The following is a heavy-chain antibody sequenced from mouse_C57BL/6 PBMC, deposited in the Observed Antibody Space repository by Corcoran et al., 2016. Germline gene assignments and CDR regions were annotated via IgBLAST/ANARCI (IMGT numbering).Heavy chain of an antibody. CDR2: INTYSGVP. Sequence: QIQLVQSGPELKKPGETVKISCKASGYTLTTYGMSWVKQAPGKGLKWMGWINTYSGVPTYADDFKGRFAFSLETSASTAYLQINNLKNEDTATYFCARSDYGNSWFAYWGQGTLVTVSA. V-gene: IGHV9-3*01. CDR1: GYTLTTYG. J-gene: IGHJ3*01. CDR3: ARSDYGNSWFAY. D-gene: IGHD2-1*01.